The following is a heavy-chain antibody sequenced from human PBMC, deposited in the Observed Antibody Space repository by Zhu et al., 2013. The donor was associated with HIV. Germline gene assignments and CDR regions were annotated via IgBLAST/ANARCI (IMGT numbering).Heavy chain of an antibody. CDR2: HIPVFDMS. V-gene: IGHV1-69*17. D-gene: IGHD1-26*01. CDR3: AKVAGAVHRGKILTFKS. Sequence: QERLVQSGAELAKPGSSVRVSCQASGDSFSSDPIAWVRQSPAGGLAWIGAHIPVFDMSRYSQRFQGRVTFTADRSSRTAYMELSHVQSEDTAVYYCAKVAGAVHRGKILTFKSWGQGTLVSVSS. CDR1: GDSFSSDP. J-gene: IGHJ5*02.